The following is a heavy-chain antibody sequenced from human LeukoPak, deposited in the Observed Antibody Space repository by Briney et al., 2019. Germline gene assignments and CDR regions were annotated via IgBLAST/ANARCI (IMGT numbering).Heavy chain of an antibody. CDR3: ARDGPDNWNYVGAFDI. CDR1: GFTFSSYS. Sequence: GGSLRLSCAASGFTFSSYSMNWVRQAPGKGLEWVSSISSSSSYIYYADSVKGRFTISRDNAKNSLYLQMNSLRAEDTAVYYCARDGPDNWNYVGAFDIWGQGTMVTVSS. D-gene: IGHD1-7*01. CDR2: ISSSSSYI. J-gene: IGHJ3*02. V-gene: IGHV3-21*01.